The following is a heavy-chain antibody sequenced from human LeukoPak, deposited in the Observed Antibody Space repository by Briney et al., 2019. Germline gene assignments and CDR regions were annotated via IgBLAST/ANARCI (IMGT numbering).Heavy chain of an antibody. CDR1: GFSLSTSGVG. CDR2: IYWNDDK. Sequence: SGPTLVNPTQTLTLTCTFSGFSLSTSGVGVGWIRQPPGKALEWLALIYWNDDKRYSPSLKSRLTITKDTSKNQVVLTMTNMDPVDTATYYCAYIPEPSRYDFWSGSNWFDPWGQGTLVTVSS. D-gene: IGHD3-3*01. J-gene: IGHJ5*02. V-gene: IGHV2-5*01. CDR3: AYIPEPSRYDFWSGSNWFDP.